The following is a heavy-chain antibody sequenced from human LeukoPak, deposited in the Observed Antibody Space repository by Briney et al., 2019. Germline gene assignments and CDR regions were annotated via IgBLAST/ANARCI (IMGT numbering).Heavy chain of an antibody. CDR1: GFTFSSFE. CDR2: ISSGGSTI. J-gene: IGHJ3*02. D-gene: IGHD6-19*01. V-gene: IGHV3-48*03. Sequence: GGSLRLSCAASGFTFSSFEMNWVRQAPGKGLEWVSYISSGGSTIYYADSVKGRFTISRDNSKNTLYLQMNSLRAEDTAVYYCAKGAAVGHDAFDIWGQGTMVTVSS. CDR3: AKGAAVGHDAFDI.